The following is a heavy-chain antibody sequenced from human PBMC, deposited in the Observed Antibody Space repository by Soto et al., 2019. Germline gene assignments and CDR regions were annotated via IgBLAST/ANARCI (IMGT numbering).Heavy chain of an antibody. J-gene: IGHJ6*02. CDR2: IIPIFGTA. Sequence: GASVKVSCKASGGTFSSYAISWVRQAPGQGLEWMGGIIPIFGTANYAQKFQGRVTITADESTSTAYMELSSLRSEDTAVYYCARAGGYCISTSCYGQDGMDVWGQGTTVTVSS. CDR1: GGTFSSYA. D-gene: IGHD2-2*01. CDR3: ARAGGYCISTSCYGQDGMDV. V-gene: IGHV1-69*13.